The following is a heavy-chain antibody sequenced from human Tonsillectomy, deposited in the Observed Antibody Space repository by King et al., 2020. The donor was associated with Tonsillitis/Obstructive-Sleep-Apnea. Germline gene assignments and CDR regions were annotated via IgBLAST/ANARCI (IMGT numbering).Heavy chain of an antibody. Sequence: QLQESGPGLVKPSETLSLTCTVSGGSISSSSYYWGWIRPLPGKGLEWIGSIYYSGSTYYHPSLKSRVTISVDTSKNQFSLKLSSVTAADTAVYYCARLWGSDWYFDLWGRGTLVTVSS. CDR2: IYYSGST. D-gene: IGHD3-16*01. V-gene: IGHV4-39*01. J-gene: IGHJ2*01. CDR3: ARLWGSDWYFDL. CDR1: GGSISSSSYY.